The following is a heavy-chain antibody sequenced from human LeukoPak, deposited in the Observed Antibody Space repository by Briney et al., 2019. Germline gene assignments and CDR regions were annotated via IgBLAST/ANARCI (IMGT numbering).Heavy chain of an antibody. CDR1: GFTFSNAW. J-gene: IGHJ4*02. CDR3: WDTNWNGDWDY. Sequence: AGSLRLSCAASGFTFSNAWMHWVRQAPGKGLEWVGRIKSKAHGGTTDYAAPVKGRFTISRDDSKNTLYLQMNSLKTEDTAVYYCWDTNWNGDWDYWCQGTLVTVSS. V-gene: IGHV3-15*01. CDR2: IKSKAHGGTT. D-gene: IGHD1-1*01.